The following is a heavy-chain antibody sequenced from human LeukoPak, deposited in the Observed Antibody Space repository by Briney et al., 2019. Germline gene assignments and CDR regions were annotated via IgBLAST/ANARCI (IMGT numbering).Heavy chain of an antibody. Sequence: GGSLRLSCAASGFTVSSNYMSWVRQAPGKGLEWVSGITGIGISTYYADSAKGRFTISRDNSRNTLYLQINSLRAEDTAVYYCVKGGPPSGWWYSEFWGQGTLVTVSS. V-gene: IGHV3-23*01. D-gene: IGHD6-19*01. CDR1: GFTVSSNY. CDR3: VKGGPPSGWWYSEF. CDR2: ITGIGIST. J-gene: IGHJ4*02.